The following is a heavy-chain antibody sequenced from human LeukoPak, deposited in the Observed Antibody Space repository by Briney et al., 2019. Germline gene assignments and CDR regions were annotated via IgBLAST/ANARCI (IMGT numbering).Heavy chain of an antibody. V-gene: IGHV3-74*01. D-gene: IGHD3-10*01. CDR3: AAGGDY. CDR1: GFTFSSYW. J-gene: IGHJ4*02. CDR2: ITGDGGTA. Sequence: GGSLRLSCAASGFTFSSYWMHWVRQAPGKGLVWVSSITGDGGTADYADSVKGRFTISRDNSKNTLYLQMNSLRAEDTAVYYCAAGGDYWGQGTLVTVSS.